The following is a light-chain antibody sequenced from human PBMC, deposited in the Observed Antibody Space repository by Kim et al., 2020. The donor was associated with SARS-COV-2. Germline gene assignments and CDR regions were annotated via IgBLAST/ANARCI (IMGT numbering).Light chain of an antibody. J-gene: IGLJ2*01. CDR2: EDD. Sequence: GKTVTVACTRSSGSIASNYVQWYQQRPGSSPTTVIYEDDQRPSGVPDRFSGSIDSSSNSASLTISGLKTEHEADYYCQSYNSSNLVFGGGTQLTVL. CDR3: QSYNSSNLV. CDR1: SGSIASNY. V-gene: IGLV6-57*01.